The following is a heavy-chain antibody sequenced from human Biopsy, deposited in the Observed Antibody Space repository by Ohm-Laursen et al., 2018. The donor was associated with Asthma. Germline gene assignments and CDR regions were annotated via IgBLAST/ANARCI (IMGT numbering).Heavy chain of an antibody. J-gene: IGHJ6*02. V-gene: IGHV1-18*01. CDR2: ISVYNGNT. D-gene: IGHD2-15*01. CDR3: ASPTYCSGSSCINNYYYALDV. Sequence: SVKVSCKASGYTFNSAGITWVRQAPGQGLEWMGWISVYNGNTKVAQKLQDRVTMITDTSTSTAYMELSSLRSDDTAVYYCASPTYCSGSSCINNYYYALDVWGQGTTVTVSS. CDR1: GYTFNSAG.